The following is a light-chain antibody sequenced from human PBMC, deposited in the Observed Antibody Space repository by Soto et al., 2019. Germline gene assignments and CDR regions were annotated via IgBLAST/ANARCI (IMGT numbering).Light chain of an antibody. CDR2: KAS. V-gene: IGKV1-5*03. CDR1: QSISNW. CDR3: QQYDSYPRT. J-gene: IGKJ1*01. Sequence: DIQMTQSPSTLSASVGDRVTITCRASQSISNWLAWYQQKPGKAPKLLIYKASSLDSGVPSRFSGSGSGTEFTLSISSLQPDDVATYYCQQYDSYPRTFGQGTKVEIK.